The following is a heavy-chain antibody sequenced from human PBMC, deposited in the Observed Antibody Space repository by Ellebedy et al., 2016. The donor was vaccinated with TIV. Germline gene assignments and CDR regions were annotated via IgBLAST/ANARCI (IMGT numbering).Heavy chain of an antibody. J-gene: IGHJ4*02. Sequence: LSLTCAASGFTLTSYSMPWVPQAPGTGLSWVSSIIDSGSNTYYVDSVRGRFTISRDNSKNTLFLQMYSLRAEDTAVYYCANTLRSMIPQRQPLQRWGKGTLVTVSS. D-gene: IGHD3-22*01. CDR2: IIDSGSNT. V-gene: IGHV3-23*01. CDR3: ANTLRSMIPQRQPLQR. CDR1: GFTLTSYS.